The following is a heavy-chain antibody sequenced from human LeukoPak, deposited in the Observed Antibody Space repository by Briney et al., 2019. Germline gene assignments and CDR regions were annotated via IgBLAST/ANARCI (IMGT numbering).Heavy chain of an antibody. V-gene: IGHV4-39*01. CDR2: TYYSGST. CDR1: GGSISWSTYY. J-gene: IGHJ4*02. D-gene: IGHD3-22*01. CDR3: ASPSDSSFYYDY. Sequence: PSETLSLTCTVSGGSISWSTYYWGWIRQPPGKGLEWIGSTYYSGSTYYNPSLKSRVTISVDTSKNQFSLKLNSVTAADTAVYYCASPSDSSFYYDYWGQGTLVTVSS.